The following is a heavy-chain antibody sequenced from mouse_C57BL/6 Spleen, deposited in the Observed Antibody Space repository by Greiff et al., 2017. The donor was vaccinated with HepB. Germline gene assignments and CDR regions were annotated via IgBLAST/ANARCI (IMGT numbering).Heavy chain of an antibody. V-gene: IGHV10-1*01. CDR3: VRHDEPAWFAY. CDR2: IRSKSNNYAT. Sequence: EVKLMESGGGLVQPKGSLKLSCAASGFSFNTYAMNWVRQAPGKGLEWVARIRSKSNNYATYYADSVKDRFTISRDDSESMLYLQMNNLKTEDTAMYYCVRHDEPAWFAYWGQGTLVTVSA. CDR1: GFSFNTYA. J-gene: IGHJ3*01.